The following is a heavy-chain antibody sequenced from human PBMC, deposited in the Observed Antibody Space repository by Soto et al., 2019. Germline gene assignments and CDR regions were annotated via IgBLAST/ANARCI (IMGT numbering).Heavy chain of an antibody. CDR2: IDWENDK. J-gene: IGHJ6*02. V-gene: IGHV2-70*01. Sequence: GSGPTLVNPTQTLTLTCTFSGFSLSTSGMCVSWNRQPPGKALEWLALIDWENDKYYSTTLKTRLTITKDTSKNQVDLTMNNKEPVDTATYYCARTLIDIVATINYYGMDVWGQGTTVTVSS. CDR1: GFSLSTSGMC. CDR3: ARTLIDIVATINYYGMDV. D-gene: IGHD5-12*01.